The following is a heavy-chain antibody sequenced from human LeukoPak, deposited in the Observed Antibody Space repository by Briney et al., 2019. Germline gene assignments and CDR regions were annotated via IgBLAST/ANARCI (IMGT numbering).Heavy chain of an antibody. CDR2: INLRGST. CDR1: GGSFSGYY. V-gene: IGHV4-34*01. D-gene: IGHD6-13*01. CDR3: ARGRFDYSSSWYSWYYFDY. J-gene: IGHJ4*02. Sequence: SETLSLTCAVYGGSFSGYYWSWIRQPPGKGLEWSGEINLRGSTNYNPSLKSRVTISVDTTKNQFSLKLSSVTAADTAVYYCARGRFDYSSSWYSWYYFDYWGQGTLVTVSS.